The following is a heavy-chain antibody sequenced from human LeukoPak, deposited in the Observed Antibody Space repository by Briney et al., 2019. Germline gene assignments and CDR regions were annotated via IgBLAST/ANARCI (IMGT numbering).Heavy chain of an antibody. CDR3: AKDQVAATLGVPWFDP. CDR2: VRYDVSNK. J-gene: IGHJ5*02. Sequence: GGSLRLSCAASGFTFSSYGMHWVRQAPGKGLEWVAFVRYDVSNKYYADSVKGRFTISRDNSKNTLYLQMNSLRAEDTAVYYRAKDQVAATLGVPWFDPWGQGTLVTVSS. CDR1: GFTFSSYG. V-gene: IGHV3-30*02. D-gene: IGHD2-15*01.